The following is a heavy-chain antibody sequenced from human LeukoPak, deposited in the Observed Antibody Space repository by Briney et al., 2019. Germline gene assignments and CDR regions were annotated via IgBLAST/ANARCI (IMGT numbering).Heavy chain of an antibody. Sequence: GASVKVSCKASGYTFTSYYMHWVRQAPGQGLEWMGIINPSGGSTSYAQKFQGRVTMTGDTSISTAYMELRRLRSDDTAVYYCARGIWFGERNWFDPWGQGTLVTVSS. CDR2: INPSGGST. CDR3: ARGIWFGERNWFDP. V-gene: IGHV1-46*01. CDR1: GYTFTSYY. D-gene: IGHD3-10*01. J-gene: IGHJ5*02.